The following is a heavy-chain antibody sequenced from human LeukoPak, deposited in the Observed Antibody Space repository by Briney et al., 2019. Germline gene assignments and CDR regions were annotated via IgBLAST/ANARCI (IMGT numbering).Heavy chain of an antibody. J-gene: IGHJ4*02. CDR1: GYTFTSSD. CDR2: LNPNSGET. V-gene: IGHV1-8*01. Sequence: ASVKVSCKASGYTFTSSDINWLRQGTGQGPEWMGWLNPNSGETGYAQKFQGRVTLTHDTATSTAYMELSNLRFEDTAVYYCARGRPGLAAAGTYDFWGQGTLITVS. D-gene: IGHD6-13*01. CDR3: ARGRPGLAAAGTYDF.